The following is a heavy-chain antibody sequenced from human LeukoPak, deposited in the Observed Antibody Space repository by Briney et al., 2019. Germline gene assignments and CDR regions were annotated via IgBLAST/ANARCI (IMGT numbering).Heavy chain of an antibody. CDR3: ARVGLYSGSSVKGGY. CDR1: GFTFSSYS. V-gene: IGHV3-21*01. CDR2: ISSSSSYI. J-gene: IGHJ4*02. Sequence: GESLKISCAASGFTFSSYSMNWVRQAPGKGLEWVSSISSSSSYIYYADSVKGRFTISRDNAKNSLYLQMNSLRAEDTAVYYCARVGLYSGSSVKGGYWGQGTLVTVSS. D-gene: IGHD1-26*01.